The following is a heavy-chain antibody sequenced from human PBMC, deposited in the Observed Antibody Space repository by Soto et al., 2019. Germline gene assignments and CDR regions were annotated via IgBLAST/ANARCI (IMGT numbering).Heavy chain of an antibody. CDR1: GLTFSSYG. CDR2: IWYDGSNK. Sequence: GGSLRLSCAASGLTFSSYGMHWVRQAPGKGLEWVAVIWYDGSNKYYADSVKGRFTISRDNSKNTLYLQMNSLRAEDTAVYYCARAYYYDSSGYYPAIDYWGQGTLVTVSS. J-gene: IGHJ4*02. V-gene: IGHV3-33*01. D-gene: IGHD3-22*01. CDR3: ARAYYYDSSGYYPAIDY.